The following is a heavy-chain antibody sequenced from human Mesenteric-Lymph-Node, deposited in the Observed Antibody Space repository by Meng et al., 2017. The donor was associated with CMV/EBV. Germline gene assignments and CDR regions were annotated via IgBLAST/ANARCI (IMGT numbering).Heavy chain of an antibody. D-gene: IGHD3-10*01. CDR3: ARGAMGSGSFTVAY. J-gene: IGHJ4*02. Sequence: KASGYRCTGYYIHWVRQAPGQGLEWMGRINPSSGDTNYARKFQGRVTMTRDTSISTAYLDLDSLRSDDTAVYYCARGAMGSGSFTVAYWGQGTLVTVSS. CDR2: INPSSGDT. V-gene: IGHV1-2*06. CDR1: GYRCTGYY.